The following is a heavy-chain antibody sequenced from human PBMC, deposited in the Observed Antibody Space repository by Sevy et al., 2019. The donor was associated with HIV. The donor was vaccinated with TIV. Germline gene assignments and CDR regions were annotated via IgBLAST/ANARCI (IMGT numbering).Heavy chain of an antibody. CDR3: ARDLTIFGVVILDYYYYYGMDV. CDR2: ISSSSSYI. Sequence: GGSLRLSCAASGFTFSSYSMNWVRQAPGKGLEWVSSISSSSSYIYYADSMKGRFTISRDNAKNSRDLQMNSLRAEDTAVYYSARDLTIFGVVILDYYYYYGMDVWGQGTTVTVSS. J-gene: IGHJ6*02. D-gene: IGHD3-3*01. V-gene: IGHV3-21*01. CDR1: GFTFSSYS.